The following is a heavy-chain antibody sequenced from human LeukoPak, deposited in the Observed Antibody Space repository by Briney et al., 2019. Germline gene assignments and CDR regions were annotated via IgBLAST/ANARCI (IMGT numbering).Heavy chain of an antibody. D-gene: IGHD3-10*01. Sequence: GGSLRLSCAASGFTVSSNYMSWVRQAPGKGLEWVSVIYSDGSTYYADSVKGRFTISRDNSKNTLYLQMNSLRAEDTAVYYCARVIAARERAWFGELRLYYYSYIDVWAKGPRSPSP. V-gene: IGHV3-66*01. CDR1: GFTVSSNY. CDR2: IYSDGST. J-gene: IGHJ6*03. CDR3: ARVIAARERAWFGELRLYYYSYIDV.